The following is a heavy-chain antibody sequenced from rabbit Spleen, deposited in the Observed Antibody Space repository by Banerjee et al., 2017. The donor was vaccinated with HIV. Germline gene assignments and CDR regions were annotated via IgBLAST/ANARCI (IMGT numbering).Heavy chain of an antibody. D-gene: IGHD1-1*01. V-gene: IGHV1S40*01. Sequence: QSLEESGGDLVKPGASLTLTCTASGFSLTSSDYICWVRQAPGKGLEWIACIDVGSSGFTYHANWAKGRFTISKTSSTTVTLQMTSLTAADTATYFCARDTSSSFSSYGMDLWGPGTLVTVS. CDR1: GFSLTSSDY. CDR2: IDVGSSGFT. CDR3: ARDTSSSFSSYGMDL. J-gene: IGHJ6*01.